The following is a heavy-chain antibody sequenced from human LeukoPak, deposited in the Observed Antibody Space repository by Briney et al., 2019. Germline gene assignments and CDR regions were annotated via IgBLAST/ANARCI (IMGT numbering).Heavy chain of an antibody. CDR2: IADDGGVK. Sequence: GGSLRLSCVASGITFGRHGMDWVRQAPGKGLEWVAVIADDGGVKQYADSVKGRFTVSRDNSKSTLYLQMNGLSVEDTAIYYCAREATWGEWYFDHWGQGTPVTVSS. D-gene: IGHD3-3*01. CDR1: GITFGRHG. V-gene: IGHV3-30*03. CDR3: AREATWGEWYFDH. J-gene: IGHJ4*02.